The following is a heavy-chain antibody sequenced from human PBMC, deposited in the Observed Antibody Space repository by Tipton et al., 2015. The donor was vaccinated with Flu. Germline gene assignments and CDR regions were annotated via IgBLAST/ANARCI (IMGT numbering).Heavy chain of an antibody. CDR2: IYYSGST. CDR1: GGSISSYY. CDR3: ARRHDYYGSGTFDY. D-gene: IGHD3-10*01. V-gene: IGHV4-59*01. Sequence: LRLSCTVSGGSISSYYWSWIRQPPGKGLEWIGYIYYSGSTNYNPSLKSRVTISVDTSKNQFSLKLSSVTAADTAVYYCARRHDYYGSGTFDYWGQGTLVTVSS. J-gene: IGHJ4*02.